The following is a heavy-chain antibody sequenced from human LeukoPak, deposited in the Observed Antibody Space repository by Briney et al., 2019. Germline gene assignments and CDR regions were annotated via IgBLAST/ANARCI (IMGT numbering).Heavy chain of an antibody. CDR2: ISSSSSTI. Sequence: GGSLRLSCAASGFTFSSYSMNWVRQAPGKGLEWVSYISSSSSTIYYADSVKGRFTISRDNAKNSLYLQMNSLRAEDTAVYYCARVEDTAMDYWGQGTLVTVSS. V-gene: IGHV3-48*04. J-gene: IGHJ4*02. D-gene: IGHD5-18*01. CDR1: GFTFSSYS. CDR3: ARVEDTAMDY.